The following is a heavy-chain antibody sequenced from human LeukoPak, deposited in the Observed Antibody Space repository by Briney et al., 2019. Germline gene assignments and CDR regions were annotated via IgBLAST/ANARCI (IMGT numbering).Heavy chain of an antibody. D-gene: IGHD6-13*01. V-gene: IGHV4-34*01. Sequence: SETLSLTCAVYGGSFSGYYWSWIRQPPGKGLEWIGEINHSGSTNYNPSLKSRVTISVDTSKNQFSLRLSSVTATDTAVYYCARRWYSSSWYAYFQHWGQGTLVTVSS. CDR2: INHSGST. CDR3: ARRWYSSSWYAYFQH. J-gene: IGHJ1*01. CDR1: GGSFSGYY.